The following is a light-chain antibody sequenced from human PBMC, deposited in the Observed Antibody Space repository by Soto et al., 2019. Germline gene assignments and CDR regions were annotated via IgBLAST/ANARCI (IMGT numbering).Light chain of an antibody. V-gene: IGKV3-20*01. CDR1: QRVGSNY. CDR3: QQYGCSAIT. Sequence: DRGSKYWKGSQRVGSNYLAWYQKKTGQPTRLLIHGASSRASGIPDRFSGSGSGTFITLTVCRLEPGDGQAYGGQQYGCSAITFGQGTRLEIK. CDR2: GAS. J-gene: IGKJ5*01.